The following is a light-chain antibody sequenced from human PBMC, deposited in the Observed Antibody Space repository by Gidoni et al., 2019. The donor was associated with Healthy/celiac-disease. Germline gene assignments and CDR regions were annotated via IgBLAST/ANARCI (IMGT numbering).Light chain of an antibody. Sequence: EIVLTQSPATLSLSPWERATLSCSASQSVSSYLAWYQQKPGQAPRLLIYDASNRATGIPARLSGSGSGTDFTLTISSLEPEDFAVYYCQQRSNWPLTFXGXTKVEIK. J-gene: IGKJ4*01. V-gene: IGKV3-11*01. CDR1: QSVSSY. CDR2: DAS. CDR3: QQRSNWPLT.